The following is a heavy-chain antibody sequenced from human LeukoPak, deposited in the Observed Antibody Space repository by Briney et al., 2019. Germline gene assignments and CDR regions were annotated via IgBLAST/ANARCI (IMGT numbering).Heavy chain of an antibody. D-gene: IGHD3-10*01. CDR2: IYSSSIT. CDR3: ARGRGAANDAFDI. V-gene: IGHV3-53*04. Sequence: PGGSLGLSCAAPGFNLISDYMSRVRQAPGKGLEWVSVIYSSSITSYADSVKGRFTISRHNSKNTLYLQMNSLRADDTAVYYCARGRGAANDAFDIWGQGTMVTVSS. J-gene: IGHJ3*02. CDR1: GFNLISDY.